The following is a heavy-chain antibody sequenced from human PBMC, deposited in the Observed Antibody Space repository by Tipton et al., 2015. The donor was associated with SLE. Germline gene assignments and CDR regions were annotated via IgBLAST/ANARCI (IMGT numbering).Heavy chain of an antibody. Sequence: GLVKPSETLSLTCAVYGGSFSGYYWSWIRQPPGKGLEWIGEINHSGSTNYNPSLKSRVTISVDTSKNQFSLKLSSVTAADTAVYYCATGYYYGSGSYSIQAQIDYWGQGTLVTVSS. D-gene: IGHD3-10*01. CDR1: GGSFSGYY. V-gene: IGHV4-34*01. J-gene: IGHJ4*02. CDR3: ATGYYYGSGSYSIQAQIDY. CDR2: INHSGST.